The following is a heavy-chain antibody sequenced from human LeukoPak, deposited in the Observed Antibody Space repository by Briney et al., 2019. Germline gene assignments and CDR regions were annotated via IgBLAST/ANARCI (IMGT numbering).Heavy chain of an antibody. CDR1: GGSISSSTNW. Sequence: SETLSLTCAVSGGSISSSTNWWSWVRQPPGKGLEWIGEIYHSGGTNYNPSLKSRVTISVDTSKNQFSLKLSSVTAADTAVYYCAREGTAMALHYWGQGTLVTVSS. J-gene: IGHJ4*02. V-gene: IGHV4-4*02. CDR2: IYHSGGT. D-gene: IGHD5-18*01. CDR3: AREGTAMALHY.